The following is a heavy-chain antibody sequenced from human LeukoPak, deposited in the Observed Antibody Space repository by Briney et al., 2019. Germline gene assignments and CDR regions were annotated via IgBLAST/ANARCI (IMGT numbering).Heavy chain of an antibody. CDR1: GFTVSSNY. D-gene: IGHD3-16*02. CDR3: ATSASYPRSDALDI. J-gene: IGHJ3*02. CDR2: IYSGGST. Sequence: GGSLRLSCAASGFTVSSNYMNWVRQAPGKGLEWVSVIYSGGSTYCADSVKGRFTISRHTSKNTLSLQMDSLRPDDTAVYYCATSASYPRSDALDIWGQGTMVTVSS. V-gene: IGHV3-53*04.